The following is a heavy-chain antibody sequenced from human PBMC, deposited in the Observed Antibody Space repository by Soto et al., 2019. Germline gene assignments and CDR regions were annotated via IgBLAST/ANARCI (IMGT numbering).Heavy chain of an antibody. CDR3: ARGSYYDSSGYYPY. CDR2: IYYSGST. CDR1: GFSLSSGFYY. D-gene: IGHD3-22*01. J-gene: IGHJ4*02. Sequence: SETLSLTCTFSGFSLSSGFYYLRWVRPHPGKGLEWIGYIYYSGSTFYNPSLKSRVTISVDTSKNQFSLKLSSVTAADTAVYYCARGSYYDSSGYYPYWGQGTLVTVSS. V-gene: IGHV4-31*03.